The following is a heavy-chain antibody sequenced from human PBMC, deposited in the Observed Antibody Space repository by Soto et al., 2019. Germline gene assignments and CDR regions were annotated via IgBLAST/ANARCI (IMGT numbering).Heavy chain of an antibody. J-gene: IGHJ3*02. V-gene: IGHV3-30-3*01. CDR3: ARDIYSYGSVGTPDI. CDR1: GFSFSSQA. Sequence: QEQLMESGGGVVQPGRSLRLSCVASGFSFSSQAMHWVRQAPGKGLEWVAAISNDGNRQLYADSVKDRFTISRDNSRNTLDLQMNHRRTEHTGVYFCARDIYSYGSVGTPDIWGQGTMVTVSS. D-gene: IGHD5-18*01. CDR2: ISNDGNRQ.